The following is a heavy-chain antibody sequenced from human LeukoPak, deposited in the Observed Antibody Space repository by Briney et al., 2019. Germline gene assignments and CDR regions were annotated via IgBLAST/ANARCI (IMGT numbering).Heavy chain of an antibody. Sequence: PSETLSLTCTVSGGSISSSSYYWGWIRQPPGKGLEWIGSIYYSGSTYYNPSLKSRVTISVDTSKNQFSLKLSSVTAADTAVYSCARHRAGYCSSTSCRYGAVFDYWGQGTLVTVSS. CDR1: GGSISSSSYY. CDR3: ARHRAGYCSSTSCRYGAVFDY. V-gene: IGHV4-39*01. CDR2: IYYSGST. D-gene: IGHD2-2*01. J-gene: IGHJ4*02.